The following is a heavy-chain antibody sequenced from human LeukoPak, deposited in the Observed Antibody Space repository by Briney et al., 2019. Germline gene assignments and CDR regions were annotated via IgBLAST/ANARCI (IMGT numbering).Heavy chain of an antibody. CDR2: ISSSGSTI. J-gene: IGHJ4*02. D-gene: IGHD5-18*01. CDR1: GFTFSDYY. CDR3: ARAQLEDTAMVPFDY. V-gene: IGHV3-11*01. Sequence: GGSLRLSCAASGFTFSDYYMSWIRQAPGKGLEWVSYISSSGSTIYYADSVKGRFTISRDNAKNSLYLQMNSLRAEDTAVYYCARAQLEDTAMVPFDYWGQGTLVTVSS.